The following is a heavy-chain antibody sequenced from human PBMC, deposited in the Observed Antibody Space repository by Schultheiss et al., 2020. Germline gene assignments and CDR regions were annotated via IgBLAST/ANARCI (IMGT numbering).Heavy chain of an antibody. CDR3: ARGQSSDYYGSGSYRFWFDP. CDR1: GYTFTSYD. J-gene: IGHJ5*02. CDR2: MNPNSGNT. V-gene: IGHV1-8*01. D-gene: IGHD3-10*01. Sequence: ASVKVSCKASGYTFTSYDINWVRQATGQGLEWMGWMNPNSGNTGYAQKFQGRVTMTRNTSISTAYMELSSLRSEDTAVYYCARGQSSDYYGSGSYRFWFDPWGQGTLVTVSS.